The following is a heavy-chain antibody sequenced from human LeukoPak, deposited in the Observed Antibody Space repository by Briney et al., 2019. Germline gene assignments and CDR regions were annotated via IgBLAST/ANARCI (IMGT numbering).Heavy chain of an antibody. CDR2: IYYSGST. V-gene: IGHV4-31*03. J-gene: IGHJ6*02. CDR1: GGSISSGGYY. D-gene: IGHD3-22*01. CDR3: ARDSGYYSYYYYYGMDV. Sequence: SQTLSLTCTVSGGSISSGGYYWSWIRQHPGKGLEWIGYIYYSGSTYYNPSLKSRVTISVDTSKNQFSLKLSSVTAADTAVYYCARDSGYYSYYYYYGMDVWGQGTTVTVSS.